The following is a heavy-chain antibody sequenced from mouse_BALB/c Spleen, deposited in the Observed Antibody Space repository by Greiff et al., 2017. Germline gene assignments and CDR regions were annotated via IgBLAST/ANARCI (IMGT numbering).Heavy chain of an antibody. CDR3: SKVYDGYYGWFAY. CDR2: ISSGGSYT. D-gene: IGHD2-3*01. Sequence: EVMLVESGGGLVKPGGSLKLSCAASGFTFSSYAMSWVRQSPEKRLEWVAEISSGGSYTYYPDTVTGRFTISRDNAKNTLYLEMSSLRSEDTAMYYCSKVYDGYYGWFAYWGQGTLVTVSA. V-gene: IGHV5-9-4*01. CDR1: GFTFSSYA. J-gene: IGHJ3*01.